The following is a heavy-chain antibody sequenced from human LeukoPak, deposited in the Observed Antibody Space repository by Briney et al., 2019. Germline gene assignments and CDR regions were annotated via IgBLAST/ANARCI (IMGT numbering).Heavy chain of an antibody. J-gene: IGHJ5*02. CDR1: GGTFSSYA. Sequence: ASVKVSCKASGGTFSSYAISWVRQAPGQGLEWMGGIIPIFGTANYAQKFQGRVTITTDESTSTAYMELSSLRSEDTAVYYCARTPPDFWSGYYIKVGWFDPWGQGTLVTVSS. CDR2: IIPIFGTA. CDR3: ARTPPDFWSGYYIKVGWFDP. D-gene: IGHD3-3*01. V-gene: IGHV1-69*05.